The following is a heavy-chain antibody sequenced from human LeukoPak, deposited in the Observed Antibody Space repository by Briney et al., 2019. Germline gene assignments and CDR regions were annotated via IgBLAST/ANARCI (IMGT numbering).Heavy chain of an antibody. CDR3: ARVMPLYSSSQRWFDP. V-gene: IGHV1-18*01. CDR2: ISAYNGNT. D-gene: IGHD6-13*01. Sequence: ASVKVSCKASGYTFTSYGISWVRQAPGQGLEWMGWISAYNGNTNYAQKLQGRVTMTTDTSTSTAYMELSSLRSEDTAVYYCARVMPLYSSSQRWFDPWGQGTLVTVSS. CDR1: GYTFTSYG. J-gene: IGHJ5*02.